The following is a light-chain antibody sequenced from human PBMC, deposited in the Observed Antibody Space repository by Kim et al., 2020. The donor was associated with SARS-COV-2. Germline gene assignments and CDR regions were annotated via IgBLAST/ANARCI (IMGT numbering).Light chain of an antibody. CDR3: QAWDSSTAGV. J-gene: IGLJ1*01. CDR1: KLGDKY. V-gene: IGLV3-1*01. Sequence: SPVQTASITCSGDKLGDKYACWYQQKPGQSPVLVIYQDSKRPSGIPERFSGSNSGNTATLTISGTQAMDEADYYCQAWDSSTAGVFGTGTKVTVL. CDR2: QDS.